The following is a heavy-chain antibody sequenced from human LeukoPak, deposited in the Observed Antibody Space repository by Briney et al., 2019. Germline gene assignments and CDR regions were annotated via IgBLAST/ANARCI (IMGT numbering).Heavy chain of an antibody. CDR3: ARDRSYEGFDY. Sequence: GGSLRLSCVASGFSFSSYSMNWVRQAPGKGLEWVAVIWYDGSNKYYAGSVKGRFTISRDDSKNTLYLQMNSLRAEDTAVYYCARDRSYEGFDYWGQGTLVTVSS. CDR2: IWYDGSNK. V-gene: IGHV3-33*08. J-gene: IGHJ4*02. CDR1: GFSFSSYS. D-gene: IGHD1-26*01.